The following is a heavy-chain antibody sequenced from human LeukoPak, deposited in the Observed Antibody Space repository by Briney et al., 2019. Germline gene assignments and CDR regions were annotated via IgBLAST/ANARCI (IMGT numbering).Heavy chain of an antibody. J-gene: IGHJ6*04. CDR1: GYTFTGYY. D-gene: IGHD6-13*01. Sequence: ASVKVSCKASGYTFTGYYMHWVRQAPGQGLEWMGWINPNSGGTNYAQKFQGWVTMTRDTSISTAYMELSRLRSDDTAVYYCARECTTERDPIAAAGSYQWCGMDVWGKGTTVTVSS. V-gene: IGHV1-2*04. CDR2: INPNSGGT. CDR3: ARECTTERDPIAAAGSYQWCGMDV.